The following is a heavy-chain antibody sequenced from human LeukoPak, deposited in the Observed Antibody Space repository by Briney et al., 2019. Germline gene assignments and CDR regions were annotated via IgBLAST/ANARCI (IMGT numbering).Heavy chain of an antibody. V-gene: IGHV4-34*01. D-gene: IGHD3-22*01. CDR2: INHSGST. Sequence: PSETLSLTCAVYGVSFSGYYWSWIRQPPGKGLEWIGEINHSGSTNYNPSLKSRVTISVDTSKNQFSLKLSSVTAADTAVYYCARAGSGYSLDYWGRGTLVTVSA. J-gene: IGHJ4*02. CDR1: GVSFSGYY. CDR3: ARAGSGYSLDY.